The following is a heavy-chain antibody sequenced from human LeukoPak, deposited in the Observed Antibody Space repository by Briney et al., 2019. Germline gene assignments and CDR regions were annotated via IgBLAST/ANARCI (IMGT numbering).Heavy chain of an antibody. D-gene: IGHD2-15*01. CDR1: GFTFSSSA. J-gene: IGHJ4*02. CDR3: ARQRGYCSSGSCYFDY. V-gene: IGHV3-23*01. Sequence: PGGSLRLSFAASGFTFSSSAMSWVRQAPGKGLEWVSAINPSGDDTYYAESVRGRFTISRDNSKNTVYLQMNSLRAEDTAAYYCARQRGYCSSGSCYFDYWGQGTLVTVSS. CDR2: INPSGDDT.